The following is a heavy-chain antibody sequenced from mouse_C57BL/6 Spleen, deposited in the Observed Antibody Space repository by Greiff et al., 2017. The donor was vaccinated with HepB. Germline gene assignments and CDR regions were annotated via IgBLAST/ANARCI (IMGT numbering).Heavy chain of an antibody. V-gene: IGHV5-6*01. CDR2: ISSGGSYT. D-gene: IGHD1-1*01. CDR3: AREVVLDY. J-gene: IGHJ2*01. CDR1: GFTFSSYG. Sequence: EVKVVESGGDLVKPGGSLKLSCAASGFTFSSYGMSWVRQTPDKRLEWVATISSGGSYTYYPDSVKGRFTISRDNAKNTLYLQMSSLKSEDTAMYYCAREVVLDYWGQGTTLTVSS.